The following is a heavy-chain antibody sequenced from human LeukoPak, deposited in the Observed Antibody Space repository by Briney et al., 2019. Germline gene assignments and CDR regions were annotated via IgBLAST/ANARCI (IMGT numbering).Heavy chain of an antibody. Sequence: GGSLRLSCAASGFTFSSYAMSWVRQAPGKGLEWVSAISGSGGSTYYADSVKGRFTISRDNSKNTLYLQMNSLRAEDTAVYYCASGVYYDSKLDYWGQGTLVTVSS. CDR3: ASGVYYDSKLDY. CDR2: ISGSGGST. CDR1: GFTFSSYA. D-gene: IGHD3-22*01. V-gene: IGHV3-23*01. J-gene: IGHJ4*02.